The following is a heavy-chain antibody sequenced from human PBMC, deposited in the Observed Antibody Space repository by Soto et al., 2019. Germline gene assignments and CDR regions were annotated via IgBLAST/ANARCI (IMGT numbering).Heavy chain of an antibody. CDR2: ISAYNGNT. V-gene: IGHV1-18*01. J-gene: IGHJ6*02. CDR1: GYTFTSYG. CDR3: ARGLGWWQLGGGYYGMDV. Sequence: ETSVKVSCKASGYTFTSYGISWVRQAPGQGLEWMGWISAYNGNTNYAQKLQGRVTMTTDTSTSTAYMELRSLRSDDTAVYYCARGLGWWQLGGGYYGMDVWGQGTTVTVSS. D-gene: IGHD2-15*01.